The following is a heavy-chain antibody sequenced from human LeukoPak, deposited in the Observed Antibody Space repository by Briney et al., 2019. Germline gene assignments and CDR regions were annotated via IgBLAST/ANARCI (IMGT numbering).Heavy chain of an antibody. Sequence: GGSLRLSCAASGFTFRSYAMSWVRQAPGKGLEWVSAISGSGRNTYYADSVKGRSTISRDDSKNTLYLQMNSLRVEDTAVYYCARGRPHGNDYWGQGTLVTVSS. D-gene: IGHD4-23*01. CDR2: ISGSGRNT. J-gene: IGHJ4*02. CDR3: ARGRPHGNDY. V-gene: IGHV3-23*01. CDR1: GFTFRSYA.